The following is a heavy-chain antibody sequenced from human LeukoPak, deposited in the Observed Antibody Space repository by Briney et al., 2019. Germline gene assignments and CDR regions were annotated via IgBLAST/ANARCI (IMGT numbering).Heavy chain of an antibody. V-gene: IGHV4-39*01. CDR1: GGSINSSSYY. Sequence: PSETLSLTCTVSGGSINSSSYYWAWIRQPPGKGLEWIGYIYYSGITYYNPSLKSRVAISVDTSKNQFSLKLTSVTAADTAVYYCARQNGLYCSSTSYPGNYFDYWGQGTLVTVSS. CDR3: ARQNGLYCSSTSYPGNYFDY. J-gene: IGHJ4*02. CDR2: IYYSGIT. D-gene: IGHD2-2*01.